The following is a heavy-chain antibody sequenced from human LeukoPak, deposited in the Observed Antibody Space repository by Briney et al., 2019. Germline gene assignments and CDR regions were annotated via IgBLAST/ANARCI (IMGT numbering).Heavy chain of an antibody. CDR3: ARDRGVFSEFDY. V-gene: IGHV3-33*01. CDR2: IWYDGSNK. Sequence: PGGSLRLSCAASGFTFSSYGMHWVRQAPGKGLEWVAVIWYDGSNKYYADSVKGRFTISRDNSKNTLYLQMNSLRAGDTAVYYCARDRGVFSEFDYWGQGTLVTVSS. CDR1: GFTFSSYG. D-gene: IGHD3-10*01. J-gene: IGHJ4*02.